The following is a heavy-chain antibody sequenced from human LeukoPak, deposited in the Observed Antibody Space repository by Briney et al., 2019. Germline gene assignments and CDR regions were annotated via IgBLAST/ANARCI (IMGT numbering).Heavy chain of an antibody. J-gene: IGHJ3*02. CDR1: GFSISTSTYY. CDR2: IYRGGST. Sequence: ETLSLTCTVSGFSISTSTYYWAWVRQAPGKGLEWVSVIYRGGSTYYADSVKGRFTTSRDNSKNTLYLQMNSLRAEDTAVYYCARDGDYGDAFDIWGQGTMVAVSS. D-gene: IGHD3-16*01. CDR3: ARDGDYGDAFDI. V-gene: IGHV3-66*01.